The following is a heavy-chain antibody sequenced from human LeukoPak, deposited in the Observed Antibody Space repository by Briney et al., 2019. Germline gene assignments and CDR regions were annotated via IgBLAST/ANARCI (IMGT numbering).Heavy chain of an antibody. D-gene: IGHD2-15*01. J-gene: IGHJ6*03. Sequence: ASVKVSCKASGYTSTSYATNWVRQAPGQGLEWMGWISACNGNTNYAQKLQGRVTMTTDTSTSTAYMELRSLRSDDTAVYYCARQLRYCSGGSCYPYYYYYMDVWGKGTTVTVSS. CDR1: GYTSTSYA. V-gene: IGHV1-18*01. CDR2: ISACNGNT. CDR3: ARQLRYCSGGSCYPYYYYYMDV.